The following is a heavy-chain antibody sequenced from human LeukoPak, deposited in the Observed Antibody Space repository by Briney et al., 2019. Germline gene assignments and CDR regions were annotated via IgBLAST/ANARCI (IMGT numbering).Heavy chain of an antibody. J-gene: IGHJ4*02. V-gene: IGHV4-39*07. CDR1: GGSISSSSYY. CDR3: ARGAGNTARCNY. D-gene: IGHD1-1*01. Sequence: SETLSLTCTVSGGSISSSSYYWGWIRQPPGKGLEWIGGIYYSGSTYYNPSLKSRVTISVDTSKNQFSLKLSSVTAADTAVYYCARGAGNTARCNYWGQGTLVTVSS. CDR2: IYYSGST.